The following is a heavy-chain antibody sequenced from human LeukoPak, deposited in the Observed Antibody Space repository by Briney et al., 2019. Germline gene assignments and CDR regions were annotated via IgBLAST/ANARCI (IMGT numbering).Heavy chain of an antibody. J-gene: IGHJ4*02. D-gene: IGHD3-9*01. CDR2: MNPNSGNT. CDR3: ARGERDYDILPWDY. Sequence: ASVKVSCKASGYTFTSYDINWVRQATGQGLEWMGWMNPNSGNTGYAQKFQGRVTMTRDTSTSTVYMELSSLRSEDTAVYYCARGERDYDILPWDYWGQGTLVTVSS. V-gene: IGHV1-8*01. CDR1: GYTFTSYD.